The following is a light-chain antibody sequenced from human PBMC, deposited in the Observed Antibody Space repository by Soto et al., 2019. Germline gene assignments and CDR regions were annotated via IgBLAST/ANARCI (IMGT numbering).Light chain of an antibody. Sequence: DIQLTQSPSFLSASVGDRVTITCRASQGISSYLAWYQQKPGKAPKLLIYAASTLQSGVPSRFSGSGSGTEFTLTISSLQPEDFATYYYQQRNSYLPFGGGTKVEIK. J-gene: IGKJ4*01. CDR2: AAS. V-gene: IGKV1-9*01. CDR1: QGISSY. CDR3: QQRNSYLP.